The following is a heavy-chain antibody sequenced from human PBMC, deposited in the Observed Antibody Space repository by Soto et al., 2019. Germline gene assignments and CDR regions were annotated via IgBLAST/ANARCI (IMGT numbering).Heavy chain of an antibody. CDR3: AKDSNLIPWGSNH. CDR1: GFTFTTFA. V-gene: IGHV3-23*01. J-gene: IGHJ5*02. D-gene: IGHD3-10*01. Sequence: EVQLLESGGGLIQPGGSLRLSCAASGFTFTTFAMRWVRQAPGKGLEWVSAISASGDITYYADSVKGRFTISRDSSKNTLYRHMNALRAEDTAIYHCAKDSNLIPWGSNHCGQGTLVTVSS. CDR2: ISASGDIT.